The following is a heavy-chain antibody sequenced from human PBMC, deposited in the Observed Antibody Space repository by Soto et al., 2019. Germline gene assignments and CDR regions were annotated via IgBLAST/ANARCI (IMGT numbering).Heavy chain of an antibody. CDR3: ARKGDSSSWYGYFYYYGMDV. V-gene: IGHV4-34*01. CDR1: GGSFSGYY. D-gene: IGHD6-13*01. Sequence: PSETLSLTCAVYGGSFSGYYWSWIRQPPGKGLEWIGEINHSGSTNYNPSLKSRVTISVDTSKNQFSLKLSSVTVADTAVYYCARKGDSSSWYGYFYYYGMDVWGQGTTVTVSS. CDR2: INHSGST. J-gene: IGHJ6*02.